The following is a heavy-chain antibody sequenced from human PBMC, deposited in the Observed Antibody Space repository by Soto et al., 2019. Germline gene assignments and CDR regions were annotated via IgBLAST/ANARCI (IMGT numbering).Heavy chain of an antibody. CDR3: ARGIYYDFWSGYPGYFAY. Sequence: SETLSLTCTVSGGSISSGGYYWSWIRQHPGKGLEWIGYIYYIGSTYYNPSLKSRVTISVDTSKNQFSLKLSSVTAADTAVYYCARGIYYDFWSGYPGYFAYWGQGTLVTVSS. CDR1: GGSISSGGYY. J-gene: IGHJ4*02. CDR2: IYYIGST. D-gene: IGHD3-3*01. V-gene: IGHV4-31*03.